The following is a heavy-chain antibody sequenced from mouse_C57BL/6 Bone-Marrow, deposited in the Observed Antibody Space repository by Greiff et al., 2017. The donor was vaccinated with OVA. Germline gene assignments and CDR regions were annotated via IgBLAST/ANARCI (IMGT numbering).Heavy chain of an antibody. CDR3: ARPPYYYGSSFFDY. V-gene: IGHV5-6*01. CDR2: ISSGGSYT. CDR1: GFTFSSYG. J-gene: IGHJ2*01. D-gene: IGHD1-1*01. Sequence: EVNVVESGGDLVKPGGSLKLSCAASGFTFSSYGMSWVRQTPDKRLEWVATISSGGSYTYYPDSVKGRFTISRDNAKNTLYLQMSSLKSEDTAMYYCARPPYYYGSSFFDYWGQGTTLTVAS.